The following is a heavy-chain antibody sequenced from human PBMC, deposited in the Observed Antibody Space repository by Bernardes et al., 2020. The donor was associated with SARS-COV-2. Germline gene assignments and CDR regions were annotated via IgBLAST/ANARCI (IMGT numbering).Heavy chain of an antibody. V-gene: IGHV3-13*01. Sequence: GGSLRLSCAASGFTFSSYDMHWVRHGPGNGLEWVSALGTAGDTYYPGSVKGRFTISRENAKNSLYLQMNSLRAEDTAVYYCTRAGVAGTVDYYYGMDVWGQGTTVTVSS. CDR1: GFTFSSYD. CDR3: TRAGVAGTVDYYYGMDV. J-gene: IGHJ6*02. CDR2: LGTAGDT. D-gene: IGHD6-19*01.